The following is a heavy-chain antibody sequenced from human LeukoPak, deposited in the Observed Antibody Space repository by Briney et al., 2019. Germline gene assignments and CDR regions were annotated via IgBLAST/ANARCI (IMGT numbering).Heavy chain of an antibody. Sequence: SETLSLTCTVSGGSISSGDYYWSWIRQPPGKGLEWIGYIYYSGSTYYNPSLKSRVTISVDTFKNQFSLKLSSVTAADTAVYYCARDRSGYFDYWGQGTLVTVSS. CDR3: ARDRSGYFDY. J-gene: IGHJ4*02. V-gene: IGHV4-30-4*01. CDR2: IYYSGST. D-gene: IGHD3-22*01. CDR1: GGSISSGDYY.